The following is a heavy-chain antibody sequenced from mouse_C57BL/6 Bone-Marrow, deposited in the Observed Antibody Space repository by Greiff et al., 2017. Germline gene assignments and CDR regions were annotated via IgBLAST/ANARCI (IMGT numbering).Heavy chain of an antibody. CDR2: IYPGSGSA. J-gene: IGHJ1*03. D-gene: IGHD1-1*01. V-gene: IGHV1-55*01. Sequence: QVQLQQPGPELVKPGASVKMSCKASGYTFTSYWITWVKPRPRQGLEWIGDIYPGSGSANYNEKLKSKATLTVDTSSSTAYMQLSSLTSEDSAVYYCARGFITTVVGHWYFDVWGTGTTVTVSS. CDR3: ARGFITTVVGHWYFDV. CDR1: GYTFTSYW.